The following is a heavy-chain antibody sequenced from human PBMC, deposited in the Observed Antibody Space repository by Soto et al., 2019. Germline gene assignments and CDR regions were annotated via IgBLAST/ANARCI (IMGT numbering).Heavy chain of an antibody. V-gene: IGHV3-33*01. CDR2: IWSDGSKK. Sequence: QVQLVESGGGVVQPGRSLRLSCAASGVTFSSYAMHWVRQAPGKGLEWVAVIWSDGSKKYSGDSVKGRFTISRDNSKNTLYLQMNSLKVKHTAVYYCARDDEPWGQGTLVIVSS. J-gene: IGHJ5*02. CDR1: GVTFSSYA. CDR3: ARDDEP.